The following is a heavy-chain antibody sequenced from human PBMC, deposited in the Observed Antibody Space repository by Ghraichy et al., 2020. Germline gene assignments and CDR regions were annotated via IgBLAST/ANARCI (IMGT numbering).Heavy chain of an antibody. Sequence: GSLRLSCTVSGGSISSSSYYWGWIRQPPGKGLEWIGSIYYSGSTYYNPSLKSRVTISVDTSKNQFSLKLSSVTAADTAVYYCARHKQGVRVHNAVAYCGQGTLVTVSS. D-gene: IGHD1-1*01. J-gene: IGHJ4*02. CDR3: ARHKQGVRVHNAVAY. V-gene: IGHV4-39*01. CDR2: IYYSGST. CDR1: GGSISSSSYY.